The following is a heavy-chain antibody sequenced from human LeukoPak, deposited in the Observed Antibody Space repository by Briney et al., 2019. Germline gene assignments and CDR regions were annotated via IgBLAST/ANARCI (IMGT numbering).Heavy chain of an antibody. CDR1: GFTFSSYA. Sequence: PGGSLRLSCAASGFTFSSYAMSWVRQAPGKGLEWVSAISGSGGSTYYADSVKGRFTISRDNSKNTLYLQMNSLRAEDTAVYYCAKDPSVAYCGGDCYPEYFQHWGQGTLVTVSS. J-gene: IGHJ1*01. CDR3: AKDPSVAYCGGDCYPEYFQH. V-gene: IGHV3-23*01. CDR2: ISGSGGST. D-gene: IGHD2-21*01.